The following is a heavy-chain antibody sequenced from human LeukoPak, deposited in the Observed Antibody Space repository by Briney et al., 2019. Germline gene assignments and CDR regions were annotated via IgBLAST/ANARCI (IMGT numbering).Heavy chain of an antibody. Sequence: SETLSLTCTVSGGSISSGGYYWSWIRQPPGKGLEWIGYIYHSGSTYYNPSLKSRVTISVDRSKNQFSLKLSSVTAADTAVYYCARDLGYYYYYMDVWGKGTTVTVSS. D-gene: IGHD1-26*01. V-gene: IGHV4-30-2*01. CDR2: IYHSGST. J-gene: IGHJ6*03. CDR1: GGSISSGGYY. CDR3: ARDLGYYYYYMDV.